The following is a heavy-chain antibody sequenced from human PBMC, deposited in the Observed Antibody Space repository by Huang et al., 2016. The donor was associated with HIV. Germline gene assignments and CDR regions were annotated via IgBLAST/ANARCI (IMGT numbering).Heavy chain of an antibody. Sequence: QLQLQESGPGLVRPSETLSLTCTVSGGSISSSSYYWGWIRQPPGKGLEWIGGIYYSGRTYYNPSLKSRVTISVDTSKNQFSLKLSSVTAADTAVYYCARRVYDFWSGYYWGPFHYWGQGTLVTVSS. J-gene: IGHJ4*02. CDR2: IYYSGRT. V-gene: IGHV4-39*01. CDR3: ARRVYDFWSGYYWGPFHY. D-gene: IGHD3-3*01. CDR1: GGSISSSSYY.